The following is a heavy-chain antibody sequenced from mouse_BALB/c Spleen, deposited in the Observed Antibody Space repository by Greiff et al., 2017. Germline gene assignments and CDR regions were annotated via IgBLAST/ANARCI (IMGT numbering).Heavy chain of an antibody. Sequence: VQLQQSGAELVRPGTSVKISCKASGYTFTNYWLGWVKQRPGHGLEWIGDIYPGGGYTNYNEKFKGKATLTADTSSSTAYMQRSSLTSEDSAVYFCARAVGDYLYYDAMDYWGQGTSVTVSS. CDR2: IYPGGGYT. D-gene: IGHD2-4*01. J-gene: IGHJ4*01. CDR1: GYTFTNYW. V-gene: IGHV1-63*02. CDR3: ARAVGDYLYYDAMDY.